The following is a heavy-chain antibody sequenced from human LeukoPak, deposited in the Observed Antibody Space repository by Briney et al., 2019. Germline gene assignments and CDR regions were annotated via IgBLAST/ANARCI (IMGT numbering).Heavy chain of an antibody. J-gene: IGHJ5*01. CDR1: GFSLGNYA. V-gene: IGHV3-23*01. D-gene: IGHD2-21*01. CDR3: VKDPRDTYGTNWFVS. CDR2: ISGTGGAT. Sequence: PGGSLRLSCVASGFSLGNYAMSCVRQAPGKGLQWVSQISGTGGATWYAGFARDRFTISRDNSKKTLYLQMSGLRVEDTAMYYCVKDPRDTYGTNWFVSWGQGTLLIVSS.